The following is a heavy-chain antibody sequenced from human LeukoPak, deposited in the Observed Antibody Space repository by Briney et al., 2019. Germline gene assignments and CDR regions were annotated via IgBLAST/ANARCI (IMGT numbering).Heavy chain of an antibody. D-gene: IGHD4-11*01. CDR3: ARVVDHDYSDYYLDY. CDR2: IYSGGSP. V-gene: IGHV3-53*01. J-gene: IGHJ4*02. Sequence: GGSLRLSCAASGFTFSSYAMNWVRQAPGKGLEWVSVIYSGGSPYYADSVKGRFTISRDNSKNTLYIQMNSLRAEDTAVYYCARVVDHDYSDYYLDYWGQGTLVTVSS. CDR1: GFTFSSYA.